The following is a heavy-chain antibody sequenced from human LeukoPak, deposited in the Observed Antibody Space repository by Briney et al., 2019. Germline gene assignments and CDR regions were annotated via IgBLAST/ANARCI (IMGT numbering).Heavy chain of an antibody. Sequence: SETLSLTCTVSGGSISSYYWSWIRQPPGKGLEWIGYIYYSGTTNYNPSLKSRLTISVDTSKNQFSLKLSSVTAADTAIYYCPRASIFGVVRAVDYWGQGTLVTVSS. V-gene: IGHV4-59*01. D-gene: IGHD3-3*01. J-gene: IGHJ4*02. CDR1: GGSISSYY. CDR3: PRASIFGVVRAVDY. CDR2: IYYSGTT.